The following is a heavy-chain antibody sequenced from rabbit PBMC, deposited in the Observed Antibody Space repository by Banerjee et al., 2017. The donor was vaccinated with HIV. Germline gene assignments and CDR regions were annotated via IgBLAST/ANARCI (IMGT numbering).Heavy chain of an antibody. Sequence: QSLEESGGDLVKPGASLTLTCTASGFSFSSSYYMCWVRQAPGKGLEWIACIDSGSSGATYYASWAKGRFTISKTSSTTVTLQMTGLTAADAATYLCARSRGYADYDYTTVDGFDPRGQGTLVTVS. CDR2: IDSGSSGAT. D-gene: IGHD6-1*01. CDR1: GFSFSSSYY. J-gene: IGHJ2*01. CDR3: ARSRGYADYDYTTVDGFDP. V-gene: IGHV1S40*01.